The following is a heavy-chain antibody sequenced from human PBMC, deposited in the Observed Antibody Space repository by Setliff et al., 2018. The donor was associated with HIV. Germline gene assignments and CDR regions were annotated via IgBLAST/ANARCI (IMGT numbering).Heavy chain of an antibody. J-gene: IGHJ6*04. CDR1: GGSFSGYS. CDR2: MNHSEH. CDR3: ARTITTFGVIGRGGRMDV. Sequence: SEPLSLTCAVYGGSFSGYSWTWIRQSPGKGLEWIGEMNHSEHYYNPTLKSRVTISMDTSKNQFSLELSSVTAADTALYYCARTITTFGVIGRGGRMDVWGKGTTVTVSS. D-gene: IGHD3-3*01. V-gene: IGHV4-34*01.